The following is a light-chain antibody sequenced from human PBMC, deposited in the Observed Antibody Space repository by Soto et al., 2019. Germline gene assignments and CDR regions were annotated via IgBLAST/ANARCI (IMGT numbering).Light chain of an antibody. CDR2: GVS. CDR1: QSISVN. CDR3: QQYNDWPFT. Sequence: EIEMTQSPGTLSVSPGERATLSCRASQSISVNLAWYQQKPGQAPRLLIYGVSTGATGIPARFSGSESGTEFTHTISSLQSEDFAVYYCQQYNDWPFTFGPGTKVDIK. J-gene: IGKJ3*01. V-gene: IGKV3-15*01.